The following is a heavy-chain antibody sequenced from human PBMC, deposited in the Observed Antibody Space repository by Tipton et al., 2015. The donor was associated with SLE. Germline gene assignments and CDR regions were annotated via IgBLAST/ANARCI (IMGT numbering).Heavy chain of an antibody. V-gene: IGHV3-23*01. CDR1: GFTFSSYA. CDR2: ISGSGDST. J-gene: IGHJ5*02. CDR3: AKFFPSGFNSYYHYFDP. D-gene: IGHD6-19*01. Sequence: GSLRLSCVASGFTFSSYALTWVRQVPGKGLEWVSLISGSGDSTYYTDSVKGRFTISRDNSKNTLYLQMDSLRAEDTALYYCAKFFPSGFNSYYHYFDPWGQVTLVTVSS.